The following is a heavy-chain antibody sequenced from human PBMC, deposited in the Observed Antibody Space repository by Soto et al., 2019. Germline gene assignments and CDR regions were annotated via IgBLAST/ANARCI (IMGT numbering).Heavy chain of an antibody. CDR1: GCTFSSYP. CDR2: IIPFFGTS. V-gene: IGHV1-69*13. D-gene: IGHD2-8*02. CDR3: ARVGYVNNYGMAV. J-gene: IGHJ6*01. Sequence: SVKVSCKASGCTFSSYPINWVRQAPGQGLEWMGGIIPFFGTSNYAQKFQGRVTITADESTSTVYMELRSLRSEDTAVYYCARVGYVNNYGMAVLGQGTTVSVSS.